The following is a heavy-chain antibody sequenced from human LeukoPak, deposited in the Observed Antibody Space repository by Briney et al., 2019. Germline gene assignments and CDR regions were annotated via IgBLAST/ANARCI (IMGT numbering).Heavy chain of an antibody. CDR1: GYTFTGYY. CDR2: INPNSGGT. CDR3: ARLAVAGSFDY. J-gene: IGHJ4*02. Sequence: GASVKVSRKASGYTFTGYYMHWVRQAPGQGLEWMGRINPNSGGTDYAQRFQGRVTMTRDTSISTAYMELGRLRSDDTAVYYCARLAVAGSFDYWGQGTLVTVSS. V-gene: IGHV1-2*06. D-gene: IGHD6-19*01.